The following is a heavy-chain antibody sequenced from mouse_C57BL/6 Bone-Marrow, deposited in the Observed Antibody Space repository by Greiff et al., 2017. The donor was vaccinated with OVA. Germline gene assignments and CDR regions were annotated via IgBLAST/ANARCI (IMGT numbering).Heavy chain of an antibody. CDR1: GYTFTDYA. V-gene: IGHV1-67*01. Sequence: QVHVKQSGPELVRPGVSVKISCKGSGYTFTDYAMHWVNQSHAKSLEWIGVISTYYGDASYNQKFKVKATMTVDKSSSTAYMELARLTSEDSAVYYCAREGLDYWGQGTTLTVSS. J-gene: IGHJ2*01. CDR2: ISTYYGDA. CDR3: AREGLDY.